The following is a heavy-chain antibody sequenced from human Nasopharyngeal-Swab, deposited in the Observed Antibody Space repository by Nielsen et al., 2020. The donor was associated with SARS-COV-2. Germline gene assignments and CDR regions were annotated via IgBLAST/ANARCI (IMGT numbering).Heavy chain of an antibody. CDR1: GFTFSSYS. J-gene: IGHJ5*02. CDR3: VKGSSSGSYPNWFDP. V-gene: IGHV3-9*01. Sequence: SLKISCAASGFTFSSYSMHWVRQAPGKGLEWVSGISWNSGTIAYADSVRGRFTFSRDNGKSSLYLQMNSLRPEDTAFYYCVKGSSSGSYPNWFDPWGQGTLVTVSS. CDR2: ISWNSGTI. D-gene: IGHD1-26*01.